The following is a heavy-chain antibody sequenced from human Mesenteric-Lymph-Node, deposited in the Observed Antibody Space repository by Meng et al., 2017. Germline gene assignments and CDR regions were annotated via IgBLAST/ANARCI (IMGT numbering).Heavy chain of an antibody. CDR3: ASLYCTGGSCFHNWFDP. J-gene: IGHJ5*02. Sequence: GESLKISCAASGFSFSNYWMSWVRQAPGKGLEWVANIKQDGSEKKYVDSVKGRFTISRDNAKNSLYLQMDSLRAEDTAVYYCASLYCTGGSCFHNWFDPWGQGTLVTVSS. V-gene: IGHV3-7*01. CDR2: IKQDGSEK. D-gene: IGHD2-8*02. CDR1: GFSFSNYW.